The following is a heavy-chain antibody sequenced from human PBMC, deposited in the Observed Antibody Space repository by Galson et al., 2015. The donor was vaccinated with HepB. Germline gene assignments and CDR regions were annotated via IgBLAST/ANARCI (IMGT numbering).Heavy chain of an antibody. CDR2: ITGTGDST. CDR3: AKGYGLFDS. D-gene: IGHD5-18*01. Sequence: SLRLSCAASGFAFDSHAMRWARQAPGRGLEWISGITGTGDSTFYADSVKGQFTVSKDNSNNMLYLQMNSLRAEDAGLYFCAKGYGLFDSWGQGILVTVSS. J-gene: IGHJ5*01. CDR1: GFAFDSHA. V-gene: IGHV3-23*01.